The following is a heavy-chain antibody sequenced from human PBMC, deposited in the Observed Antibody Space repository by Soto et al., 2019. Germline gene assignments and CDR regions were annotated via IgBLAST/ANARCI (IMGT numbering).Heavy chain of an antibody. D-gene: IGHD6-19*01. CDR2: ISAYNGNT. CDR1: GYTFTSYG. CDR3: ARVGAVAGPGGGYYFDY. Sequence: ASVKVSCTASGYTFTSYGISWVRQAPGQGLEWMGWISAYNGNTNYAQKLQGRVTMTTDTSTSTAYMELRSLRSDDTAVYYCARVGAVAGPGGGYYFDYWGQGTLVTVSS. J-gene: IGHJ4*02. V-gene: IGHV1-18*01.